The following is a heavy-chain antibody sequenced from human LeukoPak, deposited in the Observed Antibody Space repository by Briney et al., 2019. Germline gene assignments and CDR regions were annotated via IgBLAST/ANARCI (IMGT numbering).Heavy chain of an antibody. J-gene: IGHJ5*02. D-gene: IGHD5-12*01. CDR2: INSDGSST. V-gene: IGHV3-74*01. CDR3: ARKQTSGYDLRGWFDP. Sequence: GGSLRLSCAASGFTFSSYWMHWVRQAPGKGPVWVSRINSDGSSTSYADSVKGRFTISRDNAKNTLYLQMNSLRAEDTAVYYCARKQTSGYDLRGWFDPWGQGTLVTVSS. CDR1: GFTFSSYW.